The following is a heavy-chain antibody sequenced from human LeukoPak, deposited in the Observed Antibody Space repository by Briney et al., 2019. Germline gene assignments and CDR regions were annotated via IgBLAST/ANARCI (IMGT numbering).Heavy chain of an antibody. J-gene: IGHJ4*02. CDR2: ISYDGSNK. V-gene: IGHV3-30*18. CDR1: GFTFSSCG. Sequence: GGSLRLSCAASGFTFSSCGMHWVRQAPGKGLAWVAVISYDGSNKYYAASVKGRFTISRDNSKNTLYLQMNSLRAEDTAVYYCAKDVMVATGGGYWGQGTLVTVSS. D-gene: IGHD5-12*01. CDR3: AKDVMVATGGGY.